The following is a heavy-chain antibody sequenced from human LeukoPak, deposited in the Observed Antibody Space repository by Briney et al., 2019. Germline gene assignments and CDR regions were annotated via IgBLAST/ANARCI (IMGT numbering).Heavy chain of an antibody. V-gene: IGHV4-34*01. Sequence: SETLSPTCAVYGGSFSGYYWSWIRQPPGKGLEWIGEINHSGSTNYNPSLKSRVTISVDTSKNQSSLRLNSVIAADTAVYYCARIKKGDYMDVWGKGTTVTVSS. CDR2: INHSGST. D-gene: IGHD3-16*01. CDR1: GGSFSGYY. CDR3: ARIKKGDYMDV. J-gene: IGHJ6*03.